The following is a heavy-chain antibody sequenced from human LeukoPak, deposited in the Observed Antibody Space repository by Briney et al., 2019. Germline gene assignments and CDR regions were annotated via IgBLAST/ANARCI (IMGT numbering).Heavy chain of an antibody. V-gene: IGHV1-18*01. D-gene: IGHD3-22*01. CDR3: ARALLDYYDSSGYLGGFDY. Sequence: ASVKVSCKASGYTFTSYGISGVRQAPGQGLDWMGWSSAYNGNTNYAQKLQGRVTMTTDTYTSTAYMELRSLRSDDTAVYYCARALLDYYDSSGYLGGFDYWGQGPLVTVSS. CDR1: GYTFTSYG. CDR2: SSAYNGNT. J-gene: IGHJ4*02.